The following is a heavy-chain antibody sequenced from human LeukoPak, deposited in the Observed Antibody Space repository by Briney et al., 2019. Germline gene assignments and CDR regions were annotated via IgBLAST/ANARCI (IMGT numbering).Heavy chain of an antibody. CDR2: ISSSSSTI. CDR3: ARSRGSSGSYPFDY. D-gene: IGHD1-26*01. V-gene: IGHV3-48*01. J-gene: IGHJ4*02. CDR1: GFTFSSYS. Sequence: GGSLRLSCAASGFTFSSYSMNWVRQAPGKGLEWVSYISSSSSTIYYAGSVKGRFTISRDNPKNSLFLQMNSLRAEDTAVYYCARSRGSSGSYPFDYWGQGTLVSVSS.